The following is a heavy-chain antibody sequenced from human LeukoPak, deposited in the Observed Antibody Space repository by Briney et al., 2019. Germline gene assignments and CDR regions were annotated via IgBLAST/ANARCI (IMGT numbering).Heavy chain of an antibody. D-gene: IGHD6-25*01. CDR2: IGIAGDT. V-gene: IGHV3-13*01. Sequence: GGSLRLSCAASGFTFSSYDMHWVRQGIGKGLEWVSTIGIAGDTYYPGSVKGRFTIPRENAKNSLYLQMNSLRVGDTAVYYCTRRVPGFSSGFDRWGQGTLVTVSS. J-gene: IGHJ5*02. CDR1: GFTFSSYD. CDR3: TRRVPGFSSGFDR.